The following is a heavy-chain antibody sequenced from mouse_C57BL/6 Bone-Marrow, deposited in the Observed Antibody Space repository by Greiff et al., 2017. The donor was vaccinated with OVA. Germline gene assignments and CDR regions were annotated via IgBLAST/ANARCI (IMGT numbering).Heavy chain of an antibody. Sequence: EVQLQQSGAELVRPGASVKLSCTASGFNIKDDYMHWVKQRPEQGLEWIGWIDPENGDTEYASKVQGKATITADTSSNTAYLQLSSLTSEDTAVYYCTWGLLRLYFDYWGQGTTLTVSS. J-gene: IGHJ2*01. CDR3: TWGLLRLYFDY. CDR1: GFNIKDDY. D-gene: IGHD1-2*01. V-gene: IGHV14-4*01. CDR2: IDPENGDT.